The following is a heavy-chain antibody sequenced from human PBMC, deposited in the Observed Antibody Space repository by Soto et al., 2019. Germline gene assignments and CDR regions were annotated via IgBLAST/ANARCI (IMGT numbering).Heavy chain of an antibody. D-gene: IGHD2-2*01. Sequence: QVTLKESGPVLVKPTETLTLTCTVSGLSLSNGTLGVTWIRQPPGKALEWRAHIFSNDVKSYSTSLKSRLTIYKDTSRSQVVLTMTNMDPVDSATYYCALRKDCSRTDCYLASFDPWGQVTMVTVSS. CDR1: GLSLSNGTLG. V-gene: IGHV2-26*01. J-gene: IGHJ5*02. CDR2: IFSNDVK. CDR3: ALRKDCSRTDCYLASFDP.